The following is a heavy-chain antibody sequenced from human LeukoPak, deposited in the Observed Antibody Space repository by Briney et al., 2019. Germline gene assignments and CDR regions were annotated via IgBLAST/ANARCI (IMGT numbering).Heavy chain of an antibody. CDR2: INSIRTV. D-gene: IGHD6-19*01. V-gene: IGHV3-48*01. J-gene: IGHJ4*02. Sequence: GGTLRLSCAASGFNFSPYSINWIRQAPGKGLEWISYINSIRTVYYADSVEGRFTISRDNAKNSVYLQMNSLRVEDTAVYYCARSVEGSFDYWGQGTLVTVSS. CDR3: ARSVEGSFDY. CDR1: GFNFSPYS.